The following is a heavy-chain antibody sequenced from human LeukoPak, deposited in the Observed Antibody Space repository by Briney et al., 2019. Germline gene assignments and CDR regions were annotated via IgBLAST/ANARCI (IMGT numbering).Heavy chain of an antibody. CDR1: GFTFGAYA. CDR2: ISRSGRDI. Sequence: GGSLRLSCAASGFTFGAYAMNWVRQAPGKGLDWVSSISRSGRDIYYADSVRGRFTISRDNAKNSLYLQMNSLRDEDTAVYYCARDSGGDYWGQGTLVTVSS. D-gene: IGHD3-10*01. J-gene: IGHJ4*02. CDR3: ARDSGGDY. V-gene: IGHV3-21*01.